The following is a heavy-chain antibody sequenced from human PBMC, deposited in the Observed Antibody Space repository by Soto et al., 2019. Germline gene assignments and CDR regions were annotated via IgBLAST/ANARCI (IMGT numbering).Heavy chain of an antibody. Sequence: PSETLSLTCTVSGGSISSYYWSWIRQPPGKGLEWIGYIYYSGSTNYNPSLKSRVTISVDTSKNQFSLKLSSVTAADTAVYYCGRGPHIVVVPAARDHWFEPWGQGTLVTVSS. CDR1: GGSISSYY. D-gene: IGHD2-2*01. J-gene: IGHJ5*02. V-gene: IGHV4-59*08. CDR2: IYYSGST. CDR3: GRGPHIVVVPAARDHWFEP.